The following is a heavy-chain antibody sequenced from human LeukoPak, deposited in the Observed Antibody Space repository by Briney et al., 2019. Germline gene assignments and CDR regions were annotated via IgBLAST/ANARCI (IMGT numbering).Heavy chain of an antibody. D-gene: IGHD3-22*01. J-gene: IGHJ4*02. V-gene: IGHV3-7*01. CDR3: ARDFYDSSGYYDY. Sequence: GGSLRLSCAASGFTFSSYWMSWVRQAPGKGLEWVANIKQDGSEKYYVDSVKGRFTISRDNAKNSLYLQMNSLRAEDTAVYYCARDFYDSSGYYDYWGQGTLVTVSS. CDR2: IKQDGSEK. CDR1: GFTFSSYW.